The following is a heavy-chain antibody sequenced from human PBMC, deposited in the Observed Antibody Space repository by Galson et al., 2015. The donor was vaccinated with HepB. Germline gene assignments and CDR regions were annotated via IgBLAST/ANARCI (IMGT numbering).Heavy chain of an antibody. D-gene: IGHD2/OR15-2a*01. J-gene: IGHJ4*02. V-gene: IGHV3-7*03. CDR2: IKQDGSAK. Sequence: SLRLSCAASGFTFSSYWMNWVRQAPGKGLEWVANIKQDGSAKYYVDSVKGRFTISRDNAKNSLYLQMSSLRAEDTAVYYCARGRDIVIVPGSDYTPRYFDFWGQGTLVTVSS. CDR1: GFTFSSYW. CDR3: ARGRDIVIVPGSDYTPRYFDF.